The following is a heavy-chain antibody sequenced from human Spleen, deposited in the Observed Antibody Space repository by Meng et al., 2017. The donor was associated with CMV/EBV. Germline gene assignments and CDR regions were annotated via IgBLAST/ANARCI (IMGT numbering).Heavy chain of an antibody. J-gene: IGHJ6*02. CDR3: ATSIPAATTYYYYYGTDV. CDR2: ISSSSSYI. Sequence: GESLKISCAASGFTFSSYSMNWVRQAPGKGLEWVSSISSSSSYIYYADSVKGRFTISRDNAKNSLYLQMNSLRAEDTAVYYCATSIPAATTYYYYYGTDVWGQGTTVTVSS. CDR1: GFTFSSYS. V-gene: IGHV3-21*01. D-gene: IGHD2-2*01.